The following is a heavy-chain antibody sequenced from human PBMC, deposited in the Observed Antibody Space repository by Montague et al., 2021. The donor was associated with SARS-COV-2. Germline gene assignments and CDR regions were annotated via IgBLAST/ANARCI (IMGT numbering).Heavy chain of an antibody. V-gene: IGHV4-31*03. CDR2: IYYSGST. CDR3: ARSSAPSIMIFGVSNMYWYFDL. J-gene: IGHJ2*01. CDR1: GGSISSGGYY. Sequence: TRSLTCTVSGGSISSGGYYWSWIRQHPGKGLEWIGYIYYSGSTYYNPSLKSRVTISVDTSKNQFSLKLSSVTAADTAVYYCARSSAPSIMIFGVSNMYWYFDLWGRGTLVTVSS. D-gene: IGHD3-3*01.